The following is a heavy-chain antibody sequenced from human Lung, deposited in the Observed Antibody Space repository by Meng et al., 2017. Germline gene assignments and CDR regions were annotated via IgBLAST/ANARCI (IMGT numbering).Heavy chain of an antibody. D-gene: IGHD4-17*01. CDR2: INNDGDNR. Sequence: GESLKISCVASGFTFSSCGMAWVRQAPGKGLEWVSTINNDGDNRHDADSVKGRFIISRDNSKDTFYLQMNSLRAEDTAVYYCANDAGCTTGTMFDRWGQGTLVTVSS. CDR3: ANDAGCTTGTMFDR. CDR1: GFTFSSCG. J-gene: IGHJ5*02. V-gene: IGHV3-23*05.